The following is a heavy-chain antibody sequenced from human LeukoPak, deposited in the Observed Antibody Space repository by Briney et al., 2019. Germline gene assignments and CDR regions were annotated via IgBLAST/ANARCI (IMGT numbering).Heavy chain of an antibody. D-gene: IGHD6-13*01. Sequence: PSETLSLTCTVSGGSLSSYYWSWIRQPPGKGLEWIGYIYYSGSTNYNPSLKSRVTISIDTSKNQFSLKLSSVTAADTAVYYCARVLPARVKQQLVRLRWFDPWGQGTLVTVSS. CDR1: GGSLSSYY. CDR2: IYYSGST. CDR3: ARVLPARVKQQLVRLRWFDP. V-gene: IGHV4-59*12. J-gene: IGHJ5*02.